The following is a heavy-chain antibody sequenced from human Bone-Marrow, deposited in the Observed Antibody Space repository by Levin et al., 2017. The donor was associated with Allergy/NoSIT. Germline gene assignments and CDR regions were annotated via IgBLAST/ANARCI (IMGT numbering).Heavy chain of an antibody. Sequence: TSETLSLTCAVSGGSITSSDYSLSWIRQPPGKGLEWIGYIYHSGDTYYNPSLKSRVTISVDMSKKHFSLRLRSVTAPDPAVYYCARGTTVTPGGTDSFDIWGQGTMVTVSS. CDR3: ARGTTVTPGGTDSFDI. V-gene: IGHV4-30-2*01. CDR2: IYHSGDT. J-gene: IGHJ3*02. CDR1: GGSITSSDYS. D-gene: IGHD4-17*01.